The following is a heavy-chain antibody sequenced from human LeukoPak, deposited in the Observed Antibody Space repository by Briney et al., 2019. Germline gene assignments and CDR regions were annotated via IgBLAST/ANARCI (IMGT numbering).Heavy chain of an antibody. CDR2: ISSSSSYI. V-gene: IGHV3-21*01. CDR3: ARGLWYDSSGYYYAPKQDFDY. J-gene: IGHJ4*02. D-gene: IGHD3-22*01. Sequence: GGSLRLSCAASGFTFSSYSMNWVRQAPGKGLEWVSSISSSSSYIYYADSVKGRFTISRDNAKNSLYLQMNSLRAEDTAVYYCARGLWYDSSGYYYAPKQDFDYWGQGTLVTVSS. CDR1: GFTFSSYS.